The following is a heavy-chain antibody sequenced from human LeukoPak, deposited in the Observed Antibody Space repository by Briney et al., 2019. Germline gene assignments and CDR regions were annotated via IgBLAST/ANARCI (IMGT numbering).Heavy chain of an antibody. V-gene: IGHV1-2*04. CDR3: ARGDSSGWLIPYGMDV. J-gene: IGHJ6*02. CDR1: GYTFTGYY. CDR2: INPNSGGT. D-gene: IGHD6-19*01. Sequence: AASVKVSCKASGYTFTGYYMHWVRQAPGQGLEWMGWINPNSGGTNYAQKFQGWVTMTRDTSISTAYMELSRLRSDDTAVYYCARGDSSGWLIPYGMDVWGQGTTVTVSS.